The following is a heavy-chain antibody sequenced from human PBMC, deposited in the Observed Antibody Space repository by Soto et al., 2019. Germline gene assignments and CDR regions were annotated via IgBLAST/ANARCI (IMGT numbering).Heavy chain of an antibody. J-gene: IGHJ4*02. CDR3: AHRRGYRYGFDY. CDR1: GFSRSTSGVG. Sequence: QITLKESGPTLVKPTQTLTLTFTFSGFSRSTSGVGVGWIRQPPGKALEWLALIYWDDDKRYSPSLKSRLTSTQDTSKNQVVLTMTNMDPVDTATYYFAHRRGYRYGFDYWGQGTLVTVSS. CDR2: IYWDDDK. D-gene: IGHD5-18*01. V-gene: IGHV2-5*02.